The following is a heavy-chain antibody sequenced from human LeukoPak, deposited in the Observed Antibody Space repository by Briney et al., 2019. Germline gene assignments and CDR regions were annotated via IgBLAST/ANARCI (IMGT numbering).Heavy chain of an antibody. D-gene: IGHD6-19*01. Sequence: ASVKVSCKASGYTFTSYAMHWVRQAPGQRLEWMGWINAGNGNTKYSQKFQGRVTITRDTSASTAYMELSSLRSEDTAVYYCARAVSYSSGWLSLYYFDYWGQGTLVTVSS. CDR2: INAGNGNT. CDR1: GYTFTSYA. CDR3: ARAVSYSSGWLSLYYFDY. V-gene: IGHV1-3*01. J-gene: IGHJ4*02.